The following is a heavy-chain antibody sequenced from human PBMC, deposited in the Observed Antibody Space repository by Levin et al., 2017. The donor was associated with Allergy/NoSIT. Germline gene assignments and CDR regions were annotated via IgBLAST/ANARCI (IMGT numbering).Heavy chain of an antibody. V-gene: IGHV3-23*01. CDR3: AKDAIRGSDQPYYFDY. CDR1: GFTFNNYA. CDR2: IINSGVGT. J-gene: IGHJ4*02. D-gene: IGHD6-19*01. Sequence: PGGSLRLSCAASGFTFNNYAMSWVRQAPGKGLEWVSAIINSGVGTYYADSVKGRFTISRVNSKNTMYLQMNSLRAEDTAVYFCAKDAIRGSDQPYYFDYWGQGTLVTASS.